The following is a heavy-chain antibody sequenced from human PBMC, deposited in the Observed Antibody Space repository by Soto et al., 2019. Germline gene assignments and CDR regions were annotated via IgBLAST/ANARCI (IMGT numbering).Heavy chain of an antibody. CDR3: ARDRGDYDYVWGSYRSPGYYYYYGMDV. V-gene: IGHV3-21*01. Sequence: PGGSLRLSCAASGFTFTNAWMSWVRQAPGKGLEWVSSISSSSSYIYYADSVKGRFTISRDNAKNSLYLQMNSLRAEDTAVYYCARDRGDYDYVWGSYRSPGYYYYYGMDVWGQGTTVTVSS. D-gene: IGHD3-16*02. CDR1: GFTFTNAW. J-gene: IGHJ6*02. CDR2: ISSSSSYI.